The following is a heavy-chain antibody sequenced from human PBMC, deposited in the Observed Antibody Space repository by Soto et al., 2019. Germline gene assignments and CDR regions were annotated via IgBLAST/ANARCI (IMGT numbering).Heavy chain of an antibody. J-gene: IGHJ6*02. CDR2: INHSGST. Sequence: SETLSLTCAVYGGSFSGYYWSWIRQPPGKGLEWIGEINHSGSTNYNPSLKSRVTISVDTSKNQFSLKLSSVTAADTAVYYCARAILPMVRGVISVGYGMAVWGQGTTVTVSS. D-gene: IGHD3-10*01. CDR1: GGSFSGYY. CDR3: ARAILPMVRGVISVGYGMAV. V-gene: IGHV4-34*01.